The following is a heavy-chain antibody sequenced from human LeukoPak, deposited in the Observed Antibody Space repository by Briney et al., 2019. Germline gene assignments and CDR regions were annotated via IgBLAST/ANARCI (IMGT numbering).Heavy chain of an antibody. CDR1: GSSFTRGDY. J-gene: IGHJ6*03. D-gene: IGHD3-10*01. Sequence: PSETLSLTCTVSGSSFTRGDYWGWIRQPPGKGLEWIGAIYHSGSTYHNPSLRSRVVISVDTSKNQFSLRLSSVSAADTAVYYCARSGPYYYHYVDVWGRGTTVTVSS. V-gene: IGHV4-38-2*02. CDR3: ARSGPYYYHYVDV. CDR2: IYHSGST.